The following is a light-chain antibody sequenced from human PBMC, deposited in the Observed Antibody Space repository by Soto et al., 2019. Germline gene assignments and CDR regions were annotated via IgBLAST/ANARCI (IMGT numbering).Light chain of an antibody. Sequence: QSALTQPTSVSGSPGQSITISCTGNHNDIGTYDYVSWYQQHPGRAPRLLIYGVTTRPSGISDRFSASKSGLTASLTISGLQPEDEADYYCSSFTSDRIYVFGPVTKLTVL. CDR2: GVT. CDR3: SSFTSDRIYV. CDR1: HNDIGTYDY. J-gene: IGLJ1*01. V-gene: IGLV2-14*03.